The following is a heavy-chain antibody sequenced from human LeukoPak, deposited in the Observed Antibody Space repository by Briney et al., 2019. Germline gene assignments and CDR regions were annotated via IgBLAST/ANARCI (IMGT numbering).Heavy chain of an antibody. V-gene: IGHV4-31*03. CDR1: GGSISSGNYY. D-gene: IGHD6-19*01. CDR3: AKSGSGWTDFDY. Sequence: PSQTLSLTCTVSGGSISSGNYYWSWIRQHPGKGLEWIGYIYYSGSTYSNPPLRGRVTISIDTSKNQFSLKLSSVTVADTAVYYCAKSGSGWTDFDYWGQGTLVTVSS. CDR2: IYYSGST. J-gene: IGHJ4*02.